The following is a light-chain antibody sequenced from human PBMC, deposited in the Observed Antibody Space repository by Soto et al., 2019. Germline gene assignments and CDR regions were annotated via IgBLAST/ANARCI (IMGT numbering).Light chain of an antibody. Sequence: QSALTQPASVSGSPGQSITISCTGTSSDVGSYNLVSRYQHHPGKAPKLIIYEVSNRPSGVSNRFSASKSGNTASLTISGLQTEDEADYYCSSYRSSSTLLFGGGTKLTVL. CDR2: EVS. V-gene: IGLV2-14*02. CDR3: SSYRSSSTLL. CDR1: SSDVGSYNL. J-gene: IGLJ2*01.